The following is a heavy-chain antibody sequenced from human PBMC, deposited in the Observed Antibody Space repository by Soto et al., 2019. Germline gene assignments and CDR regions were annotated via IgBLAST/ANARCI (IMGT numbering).Heavy chain of an antibody. V-gene: IGHV1-2*02. CDR2: TRPDTGNT. D-gene: IGHD6-25*01. CDR3: ARGSVASAAKPSGMDV. Sequence: QVQLVQSGTEVKKPGASMKVSCKASGYTFTGYYIHWVRQAPGQEFEWMGWTRPDTGNTDFARQFQGRFTMTRDTSISTAFLEMTSLRSDDTAVYYCARGSVASAAKPSGMDVWGQGTTVIVSS. CDR1: GYTFTGYY. J-gene: IGHJ6*02.